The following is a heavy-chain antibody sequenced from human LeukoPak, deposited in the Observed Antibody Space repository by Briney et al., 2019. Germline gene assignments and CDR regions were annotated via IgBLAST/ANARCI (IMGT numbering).Heavy chain of an antibody. J-gene: IGHJ4*02. V-gene: IGHV3-7*01. D-gene: IGHD1-26*01. Sequence: GGSLRLSCAASGFTFSSYWMSWVRQAPGKGLEWVANIKQAGSDKYYVDSVKGRFTISRDSTKHSLYLQMNSLRAEDTAVYYCATAFRGSYDNWGQGTLVTVSS. CDR2: IKQAGSDK. CDR3: ATAFRGSYDN. CDR1: GFTFSSYW.